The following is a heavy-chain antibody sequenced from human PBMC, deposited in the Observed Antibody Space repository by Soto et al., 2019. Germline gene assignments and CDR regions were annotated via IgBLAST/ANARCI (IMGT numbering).Heavy chain of an antibody. CDR2: ISYDGNNK. V-gene: IGHV3-30*18. D-gene: IGHD2-15*01. J-gene: IGHJ6*02. Sequence: QVQLVESGGGVVQPGRSLRLSCAASGFTFSSYGMHWVRQAPGKGLEWVAVISYDGNNKYYADSVKGRFTISRVHSKNTLYLQMNSLSAEDTAVYYCAKDEVLVVAVARDYYGMDVWGQGTTVTVSS. CDR1: GFTFSSYG. CDR3: AKDEVLVVAVARDYYGMDV.